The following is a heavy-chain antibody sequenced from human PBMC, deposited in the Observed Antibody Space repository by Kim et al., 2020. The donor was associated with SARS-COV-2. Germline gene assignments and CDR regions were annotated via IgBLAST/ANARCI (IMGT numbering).Heavy chain of an antibody. J-gene: IGHJ4*02. CDR3: AREFGTLFDY. CDR1: GFTFSSYA. D-gene: IGHD3-16*01. V-gene: IGHV3-30*04. CDR2: ISYDGSNK. Sequence: GGSLRLSCAASGFTFSSYAMHWVRQAPGKGLEWVAVISYDGSNKYYADSVKGRFTISRDNSKNTLYLQMNSLRAEDTAVYYCAREFGTLFDYWGQGTLVTVSS.